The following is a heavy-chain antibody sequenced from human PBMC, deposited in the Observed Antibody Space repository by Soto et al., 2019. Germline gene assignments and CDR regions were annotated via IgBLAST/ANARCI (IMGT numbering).Heavy chain of an antibody. D-gene: IGHD2-15*01. CDR3: AREKHQVPQGYYRYAVDV. V-gene: IGHV1-2*04. CDR1: GYTFTAYY. CDR2: INPNSGGA. J-gene: IGHJ6*02. Sequence: ASVKVSCKASGYTFTAYYIHWVRQAPGQGLEWMGCINPNSGGAIYAQKFQGWVTMTRDTSINTAYMELSRLTSDDTAVYYCAREKHQVPQGYYRYAVDVWGQGASATVSS.